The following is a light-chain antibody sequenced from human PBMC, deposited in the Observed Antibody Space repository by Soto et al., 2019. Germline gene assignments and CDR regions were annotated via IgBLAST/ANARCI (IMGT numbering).Light chain of an antibody. CDR3: CSYAGSYTVI. CDR2: DVN. J-gene: IGLJ2*01. V-gene: IGLV2-11*01. CDR1: SSDVGGYNY. Sequence: QSVLTQPRSVSGSPGQSVTISCTGTSSDVGGYNYVSWYQQHPGKAPKFMIYDVNKRPSGVPDRFSGSKSGNTASLTISGLQAEDEADYYCCSYAGSYTVIFGGGTKLT.